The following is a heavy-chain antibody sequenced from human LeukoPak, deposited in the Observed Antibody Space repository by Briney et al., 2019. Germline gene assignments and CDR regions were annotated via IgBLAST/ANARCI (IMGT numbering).Heavy chain of an antibody. CDR1: GFTFSSYS. Sequence: GGSLRLSCAASGFTFSSYSMNWVRQAPGKGLEWVANIKEDGSEDYYADSVKGRFAISKDNAKNSLYLQMNNLRAEDTAMYYCARDADGYEDWGQGTLVIVSS. CDR3: ARDADGYED. J-gene: IGHJ4*02. CDR2: IKEDGSED. V-gene: IGHV3-7*01. D-gene: IGHD5-24*01.